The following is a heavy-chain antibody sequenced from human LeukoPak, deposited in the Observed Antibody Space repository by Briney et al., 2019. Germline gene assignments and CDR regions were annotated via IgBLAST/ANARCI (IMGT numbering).Heavy chain of an antibody. CDR3: AREGAAEAIDY. CDR2: ISSSGSTI. CDR1: GFTFSSYE. D-gene: IGHD6-13*01. V-gene: IGHV3-48*03. J-gene: IGHJ4*02. Sequence: PGGSLRLSCAASGFTFSSYEMNWVRQAPGKGLEWVSYISSSGSTIYYADSVKGRFTISRDNAKNSLYLQMNSLRAEDTAVYYCAREGAAEAIDYWGQGTLVTVSS.